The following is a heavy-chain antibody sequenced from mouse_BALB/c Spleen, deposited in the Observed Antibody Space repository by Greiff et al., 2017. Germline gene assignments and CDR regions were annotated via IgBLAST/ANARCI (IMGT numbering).Heavy chain of an antibody. CDR1: GFTFSDYY. J-gene: IGHJ4*01. D-gene: IGHD1-2*01. CDR3: ARDRTTATNYAMDY. CDR2: ISDGGSYT. V-gene: IGHV5-4*02. Sequence: EVHLVESGGGLVKPGGSLKLSCAASGFTFSDYYMYWVRQTPEKRLEWVATISDGGSYTYYPDSVKGRFTISRDNAKNNLYLQMSSLKSEDTAMYYCARDRTTATNYAMDYWGQGTSVTVSS.